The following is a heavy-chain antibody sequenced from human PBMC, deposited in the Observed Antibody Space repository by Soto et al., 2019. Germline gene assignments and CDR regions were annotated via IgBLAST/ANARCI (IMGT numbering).Heavy chain of an antibody. V-gene: IGHV4-39*01. CDR2: IYYSGST. Sequence: SETLSLTCTVSGGSISSSSYYWGWIRQPPGKGLEWIGSIYYSGSTYYNPSLKSRVTISVDTSKNQFSLKLSSVTAADTAVYYCARQYYDILTGYYKISGDFDYWGQGTLVTVSS. CDR1: GGSISSSSYY. CDR3: ARQYYDILTGYYKISGDFDY. D-gene: IGHD3-9*01. J-gene: IGHJ4*02.